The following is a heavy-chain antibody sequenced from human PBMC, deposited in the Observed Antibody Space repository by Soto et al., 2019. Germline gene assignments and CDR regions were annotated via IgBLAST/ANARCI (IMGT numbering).Heavy chain of an antibody. J-gene: IGHJ5*02. Sequence: QVQLQESGPGLVKPSQTLSLTCTVSGCAITSGGYSWSWIRQHPGKGLEWIGYIYYSGTAYYNPSLKSRVSISVDTSKSQFSLKLSSVTAADTAVYYCAREGNGTTPGWFDPWGQGTLVTVSS. CDR3: AREGNGTTPGWFDP. CDR2: IYYSGTA. D-gene: IGHD1-7*01. V-gene: IGHV4-31*03. CDR1: GCAITSGGYS.